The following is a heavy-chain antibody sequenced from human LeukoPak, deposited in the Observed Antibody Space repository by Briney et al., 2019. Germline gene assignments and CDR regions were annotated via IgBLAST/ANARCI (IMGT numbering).Heavy chain of an antibody. CDR2: IYYSGST. D-gene: IGHD4-17*01. V-gene: IGHV4-39*07. Sequence: SETLSLTCTVSGGSINSTSNYWGWIRQPPGKGLEWIGSIYYSGSTSYNPSLKSRVTISVDTSKNQFSLRLSSVTTADTAVYFCAGDYGDYYFDYWGRGTLVTVSS. CDR3: AGDYGDYYFDY. CDR1: GGSINSTSNY. J-gene: IGHJ4*02.